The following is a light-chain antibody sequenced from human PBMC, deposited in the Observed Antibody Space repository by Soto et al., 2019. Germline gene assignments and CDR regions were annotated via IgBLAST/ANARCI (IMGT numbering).Light chain of an antibody. CDR1: SGHDSCA. CDR3: QTWATDIRI. V-gene: IGLV4-69*01. J-gene: IGLJ1*01. CDR2: VNSDGSH. Sequence: HLVLTQSPSASASLGASVKLTCTLSSGHDSCAIAWHQQQPEKGPRYLMKVNSDGSHIKGDGIPDRFSGSSSGTDRYLTISSLQSEDEADYYCQTWATDIRIFGDGTKV.